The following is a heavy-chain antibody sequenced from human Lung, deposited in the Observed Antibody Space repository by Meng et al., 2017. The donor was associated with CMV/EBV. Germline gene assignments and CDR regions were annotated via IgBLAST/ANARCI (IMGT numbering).Heavy chain of an antibody. CDR3: VRDFGTITTFEC. D-gene: IGHD4-11*01. CDR2: ISSSGSTI. J-gene: IGHJ4*02. V-gene: IGHV3-48*03. CDR1: GFTFSSYE. Sequence: SCAASGFTFSSYEMNWVRQAPGKGLEWVSYISSSGSTIYYADSVKGRFTISRDNANNSLYLQMNGLRVEDTAVYYCVRDFGTITTFECWGQGTLVTVSS.